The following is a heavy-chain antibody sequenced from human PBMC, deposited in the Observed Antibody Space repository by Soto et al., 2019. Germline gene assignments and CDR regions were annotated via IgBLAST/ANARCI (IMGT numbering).Heavy chain of an antibody. J-gene: IGHJ3*01. CDR3: ASHSISSPRLV. CDR1: GGSVSSGSYY. V-gene: IGHV4-61*01. CDR2: IYYSGST. Sequence: QVQLQESGPGLVKPSETLSLTCTVSGGSVSSGSYYWSWIRQPPGKGLEWIGYIYYSGSTNYNPSLKRRVTISVDTSKNQFSLKLSSVTAADMAVYYCASHSISSPRLVWGQGTMVTVSS. D-gene: IGHD6-6*01.